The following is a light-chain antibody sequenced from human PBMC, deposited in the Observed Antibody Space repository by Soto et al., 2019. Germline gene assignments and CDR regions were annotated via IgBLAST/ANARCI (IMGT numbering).Light chain of an antibody. Sequence: QSALTQPASVSGSPGQSIAISCTGTSSDVGGYNYVSWYQQHPGKAPKLMIYDVSDRPSGVSDRFSGSKSGNTASLTISGLQAEDEADYYCSSYTISSTYVFGTGTKRTVL. CDR3: SSYTISSTYV. V-gene: IGLV2-14*01. J-gene: IGLJ1*01. CDR1: SSDVGGYNY. CDR2: DVS.